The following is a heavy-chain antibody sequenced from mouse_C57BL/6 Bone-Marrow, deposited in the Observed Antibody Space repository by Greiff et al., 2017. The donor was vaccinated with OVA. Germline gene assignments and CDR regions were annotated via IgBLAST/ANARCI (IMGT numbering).Heavy chain of an antibody. D-gene: IGHD1-1*01. CDR3: AINYGSNYAMDY. J-gene: IGHJ4*01. CDR1: GFSLTSYG. Sequence: QVQLKQSGPGLVQPSQSLSITCTVSGFSLTSYGVHWVRQSPGKGLEWLGVIWSGVSTDSNAAFLSRLSISQDNSKSQVFFKMNSLQADDTAIYYCAINYGSNYAMDYWGQGTSVTVSS. CDR2: IWSGVST. V-gene: IGHV2-2*01.